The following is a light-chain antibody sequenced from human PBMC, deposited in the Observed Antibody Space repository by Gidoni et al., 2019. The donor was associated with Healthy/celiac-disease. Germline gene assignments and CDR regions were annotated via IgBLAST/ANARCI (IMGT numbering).Light chain of an antibody. V-gene: IGKV3-11*02. CDR2: DAS. Sequence: EFVLTKSPATLSLSPGERATLSCRASQSVSSYLAWYQQKPGQAARPLTYDASNRATGIPAGFSGSRGWRNDTIPISSREPEDFAVYYCHQRSNWPPAFTFGPGTKVDIK. J-gene: IGKJ3*01. CDR3: HQRSNWPPAFT. CDR1: QSVSSY.